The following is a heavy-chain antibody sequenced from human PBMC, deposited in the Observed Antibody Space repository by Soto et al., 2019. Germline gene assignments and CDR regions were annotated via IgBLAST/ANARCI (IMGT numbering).Heavy chain of an antibody. CDR3: ATLGDCSGGSCHGWFDP. CDR2: INAGNGNT. CDR1: GYTFTSYA. D-gene: IGHD2-15*01. V-gene: IGHV1-3*01. Sequence: GASVKVSCKASGYTFTSYAMHWVRQAPGQRLEWMGWINAGNGNTKYSQKFQGRVTITRDTSASTAYMELSSLRSEDTAVYYCATLGDCSGGSCHGWFDPWGQGTLVTVSS. J-gene: IGHJ5*02.